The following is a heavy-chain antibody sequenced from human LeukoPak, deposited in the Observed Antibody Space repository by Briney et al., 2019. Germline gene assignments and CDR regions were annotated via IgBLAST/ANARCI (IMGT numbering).Heavy chain of an antibody. CDR2: TYYKSKWYN. CDR3: ARGSGYEHFDY. J-gene: IGHJ4*02. D-gene: IGHD5-12*01. CDR1: GDSVTSNTAA. V-gene: IGHV6-1*01. Sequence: QTLSLTCAISGDSVTSNTAAWNWIRQPPSRGLEWLGRTYYKSKWYNDYAVSVKSRITISADTSKNQLSLQLNSVTPEDSALYYCARGSGYEHFDYWGQGTLVTVSS.